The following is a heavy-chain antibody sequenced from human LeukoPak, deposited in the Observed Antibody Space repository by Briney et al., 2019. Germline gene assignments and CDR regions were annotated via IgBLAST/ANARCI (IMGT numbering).Heavy chain of an antibody. CDR1: GGSFSGYY. CDR2: INHSGST. Sequence: KPSETLSLTCAVYGGSFSGYYWSWIRQPPGKGLEWIGEINHSGSTYYNPSLKGRVTISVDTSKNQFSLKLSSVTAADTAVYYCARAFRARYFDLWGRGTLVTVSS. V-gene: IGHV4-34*01. CDR3: ARAFRARYFDL. D-gene: IGHD2/OR15-2a*01. J-gene: IGHJ2*01.